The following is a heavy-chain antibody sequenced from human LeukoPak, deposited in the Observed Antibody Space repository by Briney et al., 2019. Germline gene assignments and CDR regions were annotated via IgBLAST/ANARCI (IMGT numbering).Heavy chain of an antibody. Sequence: PETLSLTCTVSGGSIRPYYWGWIRQPPGKGLEFVGFMHYTGSANYNPSLKSRVSISLDTSKNKFSLNLSSVTDAGTAMYYCARGDGEYNYGYYFNSWGQGSLVSVSS. V-gene: IGHV4-59*01. CDR2: MHYTGSA. CDR3: ARGDGEYNYGYYFNS. CDR1: GGSIRPYY. D-gene: IGHD5-18*01. J-gene: IGHJ4*02.